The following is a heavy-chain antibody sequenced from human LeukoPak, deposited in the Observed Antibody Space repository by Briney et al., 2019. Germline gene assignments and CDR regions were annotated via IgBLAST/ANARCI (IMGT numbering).Heavy chain of an antibody. CDR3: AKIRKYCSGGSCYYWFDP. J-gene: IGHJ5*02. CDR1: GFTFSSYA. CDR2: ISGSGDST. D-gene: IGHD2-15*01. Sequence: PGGSLRLSCAASGFTFSSYAMSWVRQAPGKGLEWVSAISGSGDSTYYADSVKGRFTISRDNSKNTLYLQMNSLRAEDTAVYYCAKIRKYCSGGSCYYWFDPWGQGTLVTVSS. V-gene: IGHV3-23*01.